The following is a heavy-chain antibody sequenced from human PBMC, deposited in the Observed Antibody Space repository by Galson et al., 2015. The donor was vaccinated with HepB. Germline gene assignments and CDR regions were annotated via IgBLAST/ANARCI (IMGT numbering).Heavy chain of an antibody. Sequence: SLRLSCAASGFTFSTYGMSWVRQAPGRGLEWVSAIRCDGGNRNYADSVKGRFTISRDNSRNTVYLQMNSLGAEDTAVYYCAKISAYDCLDYWGQGTLVTVSS. D-gene: IGHD1-1*01. CDR2: IRCDGGNR. J-gene: IGHJ4*02. V-gene: IGHV3-23*01. CDR1: GFTFSTYG. CDR3: AKISAYDCLDY.